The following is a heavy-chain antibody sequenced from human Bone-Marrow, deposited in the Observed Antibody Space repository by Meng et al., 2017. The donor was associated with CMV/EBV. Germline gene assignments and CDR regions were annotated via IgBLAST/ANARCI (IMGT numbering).Heavy chain of an antibody. Sequence: SETLSLTCIVSGGSISSYYWSWIRQPPGKGLEWIGYIYYSGSTNYNPSLKSRVPISVDTSKNQFSLNLSSVTAADTAVYYSARDKTTYYDFWSGYYKDYYGMDVWGQGTTVTVSS. CDR3: ARDKTTYYDFWSGYYKDYYGMDV. CDR1: GGSISSYY. D-gene: IGHD3-3*01. V-gene: IGHV4-59*01. CDR2: IYYSGST. J-gene: IGHJ6*02.